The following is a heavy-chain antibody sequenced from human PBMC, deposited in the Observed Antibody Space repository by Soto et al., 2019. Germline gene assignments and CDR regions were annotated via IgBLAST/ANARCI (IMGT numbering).Heavy chain of an antibody. Sequence: ASVKVSCKASGYTFTSYDINWVRQATGQGLEWMGWMNPNSGNTGYAQKFQGRVTMTRNTSISTAYMELSSLRSEDTAVYYCARGPLEGGSGSYYNDYWGQGTLVTVSS. CDR3: ARGPLEGGSGSYYNDY. J-gene: IGHJ4*02. D-gene: IGHD3-10*01. CDR1: GYTFTSYD. CDR2: MNPNSGNT. V-gene: IGHV1-8*01.